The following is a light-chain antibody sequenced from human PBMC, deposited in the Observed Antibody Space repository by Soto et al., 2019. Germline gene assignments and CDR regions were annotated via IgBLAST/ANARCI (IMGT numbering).Light chain of an antibody. CDR3: SSYTSSITYV. J-gene: IGLJ1*01. CDR2: EVS. V-gene: IGLV2-18*02. CDR1: SSDVGSYNR. Sequence: QSALTQPPSVSGSTRQSVTSSCTGTSSDVGSYNRVSWYQQPPGTSPKLMIYEVSNRPSGVPDRFSGSRSGNTASLTISGLQAEDEADYYCSSYTSSITYVFGTGTKVTVL.